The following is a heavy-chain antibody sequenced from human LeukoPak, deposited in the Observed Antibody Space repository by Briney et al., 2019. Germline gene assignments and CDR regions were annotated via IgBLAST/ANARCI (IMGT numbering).Heavy chain of an antibody. J-gene: IGHJ4*02. CDR3: ARGFGFRGAALYY. V-gene: IGHV3-23*01. Sequence: PGGSLRLSCAASRFTFSSYAMSWVRQAPGKGLEWVSAISGSGGSTYYADSVKGRFTISRDNAKNSLYLQMNSLRAEDTAVYYCARGFGFRGAALYYWGQGTLVTVSS. CDR1: RFTFSSYA. D-gene: IGHD6-6*01. CDR2: ISGSGGST.